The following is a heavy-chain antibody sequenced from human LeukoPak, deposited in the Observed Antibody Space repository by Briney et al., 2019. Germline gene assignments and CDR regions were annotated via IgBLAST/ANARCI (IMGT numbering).Heavy chain of an antibody. CDR2: FGGSGGTI. CDR3: AKSDCGGDCHLLDY. J-gene: IGHJ4*02. D-gene: IGHD2-21*02. Sequence: GGSLRLSCAASGFSLSTYAMSWVRQAPGKGLEWVSHFGGSGGTIYYADSVKGRFTISRDNSKNTLYLRMNSLRAEDTAVYYCAKSDCGGDCHLLDYWGQGTLVTVSS. CDR1: GFSLSTYA. V-gene: IGHV3-23*01.